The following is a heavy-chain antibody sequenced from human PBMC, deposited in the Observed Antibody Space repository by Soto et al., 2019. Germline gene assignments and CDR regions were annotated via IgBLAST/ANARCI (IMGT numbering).Heavy chain of an antibody. CDR3: AREVGESAYCSSSDAFAI. V-gene: IGHV4-30-4*01. J-gene: IGHJ3*02. Sequence: QVQLQESGPGLVKPSQTLSLTCTVSGGSISSGDYYWSWVRQPPGKGLAWIAYIYYSGTTYYNPYLKSRVTTSSDTSMNRFSLKLESVTAADTAVYYCAREVGESAYCSSSDAFAIWGQGTMVTVSS. CDR1: GGSISSGDYY. CDR2: IYYSGTT. D-gene: IGHD6-6*01.